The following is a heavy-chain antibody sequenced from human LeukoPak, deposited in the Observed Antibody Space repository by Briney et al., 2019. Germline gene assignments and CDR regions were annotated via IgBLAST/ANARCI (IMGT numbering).Heavy chain of an antibody. Sequence: PSETLSLTCTVSGVSISSSNSYWGWIRQPPGKGLEWIGYIYYSGSTNYNPSLKSRVTISVDTSKNQFSLKLSSVTAADTAVYFCARAYSSSWYFNWFDPWGQGTLVTVSS. V-gene: IGHV4-61*05. CDR2: IYYSGST. D-gene: IGHD6-13*01. CDR3: ARAYSSSWYFNWFDP. CDR1: GVSISSSNSY. J-gene: IGHJ5*02.